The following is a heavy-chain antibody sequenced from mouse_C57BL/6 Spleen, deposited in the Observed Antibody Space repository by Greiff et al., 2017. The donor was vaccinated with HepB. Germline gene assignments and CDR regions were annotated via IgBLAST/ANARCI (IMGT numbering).Heavy chain of an antibody. CDR3: ARGNYGYDGVAY. D-gene: IGHD2-2*01. Sequence: QVQLQQPGAELVKPGASVKMSCKASGYTFTSYWITWVKQRPGQGLEWIGDIYPGSGSTNYNETFKSKATLTVDTSSSTAYMQLSSLTSEDSAVYYCARGNYGYDGVAYWGQGTLVTVSA. J-gene: IGHJ3*01. CDR1: GYTFTSYW. CDR2: IYPGSGST. V-gene: IGHV1-55*01.